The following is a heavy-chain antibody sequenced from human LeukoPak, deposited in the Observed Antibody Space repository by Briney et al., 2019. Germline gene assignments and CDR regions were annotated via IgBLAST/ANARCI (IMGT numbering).Heavy chain of an antibody. Sequence: GGSLRLSCAASGFTFSSYAMHWVRQAPGKGLEWVAVISYDGSNKYYADSVKGRFTISRDNSKNTLYLQMNSLRAEDTAVYYCARGAEDHDYGGNFDYWGQGTLVTVSS. J-gene: IGHJ4*02. D-gene: IGHD4-23*01. CDR2: ISYDGSNK. V-gene: IGHV3-30-3*01. CDR1: GFTFSSYA. CDR3: ARGAEDHDYGGNFDY.